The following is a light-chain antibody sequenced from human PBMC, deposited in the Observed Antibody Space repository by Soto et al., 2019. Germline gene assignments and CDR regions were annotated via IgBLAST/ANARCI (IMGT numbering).Light chain of an antibody. CDR2: LTS. CDR1: QAVNTR. CDR3: HQRQSWPRT. Sequence: EIVLTQSPATLSAFPGDRVTLSCRASQAVNTRLAWYQHKPGQAPRLLIYLTSNRAAGVPSRFSAWGSETDFTLTISDVQPEDFPVYYCHQRQSWPRTFGQGTKVDMK. V-gene: IGKV3-11*01. J-gene: IGKJ1*01.